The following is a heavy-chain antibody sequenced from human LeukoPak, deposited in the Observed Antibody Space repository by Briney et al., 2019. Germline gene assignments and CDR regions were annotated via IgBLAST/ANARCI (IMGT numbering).Heavy chain of an antibody. CDR2: ISGSGGST. J-gene: IGHJ4*02. D-gene: IGHD2-15*01. V-gene: IGHV3-23*01. CDR3: AKGLDIVVVVAATFGY. CDR1: GFTFSDYY. Sequence: GGSLRLSCAASGFTFSDYYMSWIRQAPGKGLEWVSAISGSGGSTYYADSVKGRFTISRDNSKNTLYLQMNSLRAEDTAVYYCAKGLDIVVVVAATFGYWGQGTLVTVSS.